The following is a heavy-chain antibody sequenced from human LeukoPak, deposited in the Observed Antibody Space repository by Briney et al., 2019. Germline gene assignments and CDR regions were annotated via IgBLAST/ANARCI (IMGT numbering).Heavy chain of an antibody. J-gene: IGHJ4*02. V-gene: IGHV4-34*01. CDR3: ASPGYCSGGSCYYPLVY. D-gene: IGHD2-15*01. CDR1: GGSLSVYY. Sequence: SETLSLTCAVYGGSLSVYYWGGLPQPPGRGLEGIGEINHSGSTNYNPSLKSRVTISVDTSKNQFSLKLSSVPAADTAVYYCASPGYCSGGSCYYPLVYWGQGTLVTVSS. CDR2: INHSGST.